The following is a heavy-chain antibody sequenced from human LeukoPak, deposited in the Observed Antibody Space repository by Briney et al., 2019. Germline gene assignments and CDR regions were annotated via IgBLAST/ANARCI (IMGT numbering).Heavy chain of an antibody. D-gene: IGHD6-6*01. CDR2: IIPIFGTA. J-gene: IGHJ5*02. V-gene: IGHV1-69*13. Sequence: AASVKVSCKASGYTFTSYDINWVRQATGQGLEWMGGIIPIFGTANYAQKFQGRVTITADESTSTAYMELSSLRSEDTAVYYCARSIAAYWFDPWGQGTLVTVSS. CDR1: GYTFTSYD. CDR3: ARSIAAYWFDP.